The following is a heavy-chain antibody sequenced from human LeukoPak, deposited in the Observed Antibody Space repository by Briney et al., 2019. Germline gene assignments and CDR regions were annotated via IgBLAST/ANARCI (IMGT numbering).Heavy chain of an antibody. J-gene: IGHJ4*02. CDR3: ARRQRFCSSSTCRYVGIDY. CDR2: ISYNGST. D-gene: IGHD2-2*01. CDR1: GGSVSRSSCY. V-gene: IGHV4-39*01. Sequence: SETLSLTCSVSGGSVSRSSCYWGWIRQPPGKGLEWIGSISYNGSTDYNPSLKSRVSISVDTSKNQFSLRLSSVTAADTAVYYCARRQRFCSSSTCRYVGIDYWGQGTLVTVSS.